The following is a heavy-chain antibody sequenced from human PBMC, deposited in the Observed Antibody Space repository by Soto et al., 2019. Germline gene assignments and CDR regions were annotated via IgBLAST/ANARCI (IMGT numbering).Heavy chain of an antibody. J-gene: IGHJ4*02. CDR3: ARASWGGFGESVRY. CDR2: ISAYNGNT. Sequence: QVQLVQSGAEVKKPGASVKVSCKASGYTFTSYGISWVRQAPGQGLEWMGWISAYNGNTNYAQKLHGRATMTTDTSMSRAYMELRSLRSDDTAVYYCARASWGGFGESVRYWGQGTLVTVSS. V-gene: IGHV1-18*01. D-gene: IGHD3-10*01. CDR1: GYTFTSYG.